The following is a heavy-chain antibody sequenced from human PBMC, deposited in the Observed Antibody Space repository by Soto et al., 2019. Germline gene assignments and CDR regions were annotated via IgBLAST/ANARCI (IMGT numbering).Heavy chain of an antibody. D-gene: IGHD2-15*01. Sequence: QVKLQESGRGLVKPSETLSLRCTVSGGSLGDVYWPWTRQPPGKEMEGIGYISTTGVTNYSPSLKSRVTVSTDTSKNQFSLNLSSGTAADTAIYFCARHGGDVVMVRDWGQGIQVTVSS. V-gene: IGHV4-59*08. J-gene: IGHJ4*02. CDR1: GGSLGDVY. CDR3: ARHGGDVVMVRD. CDR2: ISTTGVT.